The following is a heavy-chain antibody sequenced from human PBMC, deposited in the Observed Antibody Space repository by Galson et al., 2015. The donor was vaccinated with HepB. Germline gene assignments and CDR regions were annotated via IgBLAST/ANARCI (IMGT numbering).Heavy chain of an antibody. CDR1: GFTFSSYS. D-gene: IGHD2-2*01. CDR3: ARDRVVVPAAMHGMDV. Sequence: SLRLSCAASGFTFSSYSMNWVRQAPGKGLEWVSSISSSGSYIYHADSVKGRFAISRDNAKNSLYLQMNSLRAEDTAVYYCARDRVVVPAAMHGMDVWGQGTTVTVSS. CDR2: ISSSGSYI. V-gene: IGHV3-21*01. J-gene: IGHJ6*02.